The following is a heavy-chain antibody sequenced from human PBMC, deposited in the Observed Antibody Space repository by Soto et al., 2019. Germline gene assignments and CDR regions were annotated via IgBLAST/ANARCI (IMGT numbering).Heavy chain of an antibody. CDR3: ARDLPRSGRHYYYGMDV. CDR1: GFTFNNYA. V-gene: IGHV3-30-3*01. Sequence: QVQLVESGGGVVQPGRSLRLSCAASGFTFNNYAMHWVRQAPGKGLEWVAVISYDGSTKYYADSVKGRFTISSDTSKNTLYLHMNSLRAKDTAVYYCARDLPRSGRHYYYGMDVWGQGTTVTVSS. D-gene: IGHD3-10*01. CDR2: ISYDGSTK. J-gene: IGHJ6*02.